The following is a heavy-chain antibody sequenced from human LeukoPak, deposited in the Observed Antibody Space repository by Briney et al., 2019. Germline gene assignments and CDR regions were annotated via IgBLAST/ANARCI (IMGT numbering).Heavy chain of an antibody. V-gene: IGHV1-2*02. D-gene: IGHD7-27*01. CDR1: GYTFTGYY. Sequence: ASVKVSCKASGYTFTGYYMHWVRQAPGQGLEWMGWINPNSGGTKYAQKFQGRVTMTRDTSISTAYMGLTRLTSDDTALYYCASVLTGDAFDIWGQGTMVTVSS. J-gene: IGHJ3*02. CDR3: ASVLTGDAFDI. CDR2: INPNSGGT.